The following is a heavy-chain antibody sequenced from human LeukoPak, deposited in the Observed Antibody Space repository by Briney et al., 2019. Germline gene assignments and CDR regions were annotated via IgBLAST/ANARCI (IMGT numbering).Heavy chain of an antibody. Sequence: PGGSLRLSCAASGFPVSGYYMSWVRQAPGKGLDWVSVIYSGGTTYDADSVKGRFTISRDESKNMLYLQMNSLRAEDTAIYYCARILISSGYYVDYWGQGTLVTVSS. V-gene: IGHV3-53*01. D-gene: IGHD3-22*01. CDR1: GFPVSGYY. CDR3: ARILISSGYYVDY. CDR2: IYSGGTT. J-gene: IGHJ4*02.